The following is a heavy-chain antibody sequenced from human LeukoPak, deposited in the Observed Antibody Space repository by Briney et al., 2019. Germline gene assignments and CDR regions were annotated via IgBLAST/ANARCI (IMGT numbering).Heavy chain of an antibody. J-gene: IGHJ3*02. D-gene: IGHD6-19*01. CDR1: WDSVSSNSAA. V-gene: IGHV6-1*01. Sequence: SQTLSLTCAISWDSVSSNSAALNWIRQSPSRGLEWLGRTYYRSKWYNDYAVSVKSRITINPDTSKNQFSLQLNSVTPEDTAVYYCTRRTRSGHDAFDIWGQGTMVTVSS. CDR2: TYYRSKWYN. CDR3: TRRTRSGHDAFDI.